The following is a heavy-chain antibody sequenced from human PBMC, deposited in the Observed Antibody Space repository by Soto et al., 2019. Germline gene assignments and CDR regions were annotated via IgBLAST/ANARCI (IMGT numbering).Heavy chain of an antibody. Sequence: ASVKVSCKASGGTFSIYAIPWVRQAPGQGLEWMKGIIPIFGTANYAQKFQGRVTFTADESTSTAYMELSSLRSEYKALYYCASWNYDERSGGHALYYFDYWGQGTLVTVSS. J-gene: IGHJ4*02. D-gene: IGHD3-22*01. V-gene: IGHV1-69*13. CDR3: ASWNYDERSGGHALYYFDY. CDR1: GGTFSIYA. CDR2: IIPIFGTA.